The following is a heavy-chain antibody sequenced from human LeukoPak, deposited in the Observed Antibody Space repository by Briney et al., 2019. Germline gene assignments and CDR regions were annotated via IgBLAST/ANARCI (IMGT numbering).Heavy chain of an antibody. J-gene: IGHJ2*01. V-gene: IGHV4-34*01. Sequence: SETLSLTCAVYGGSFSGYYWSWIRQPPGKGLEWIGEINHSGSTNYNPSPKSRVTISVDTSKNQFSLKLSSVSAADTAVYYCARLAVAGYWYFDLWGRGTLVTVSS. CDR1: GGSFSGYY. CDR3: ARLAVAGYWYFDL. D-gene: IGHD6-19*01. CDR2: INHSGST.